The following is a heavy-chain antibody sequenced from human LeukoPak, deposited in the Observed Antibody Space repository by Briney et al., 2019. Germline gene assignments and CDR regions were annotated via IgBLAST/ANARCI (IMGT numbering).Heavy chain of an antibody. CDR3: ARVRLRYFDWLPHGWFDP. CDR2: INHSGST. Sequence: SETLSLTCAVYGGSFSGYYWSWIRQPPGKGLEWIGEINHSGSTNYNPSLKSRVTISVDTSKNQFSLTLSSVTAADTAVYYCARVRLRYFDWLPHGWFDPWGQGTLVTVSS. D-gene: IGHD3-9*01. J-gene: IGHJ5*02. V-gene: IGHV4-34*01. CDR1: GGSFSGYY.